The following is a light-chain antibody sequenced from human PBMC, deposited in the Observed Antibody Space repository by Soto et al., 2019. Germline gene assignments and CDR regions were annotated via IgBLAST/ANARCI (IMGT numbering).Light chain of an antibody. CDR1: QSVSSS. CDR3: QQRYNWPRT. J-gene: IGKJ1*01. V-gene: IGKV3-11*01. Sequence: EIMITQCPATLSLSPVEMAPLSCRAAQSVSSSLAWYQQKPGQAPRLLIYDASNRATGIPARFSGSGSGTDFTLTISSLEPEDFAVYYCQQRYNWPRTFGQGTKVDIK. CDR2: DAS.